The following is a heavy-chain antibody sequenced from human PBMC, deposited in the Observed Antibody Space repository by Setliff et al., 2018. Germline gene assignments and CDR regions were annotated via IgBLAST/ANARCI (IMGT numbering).Heavy chain of an antibody. J-gene: IGHJ6*03. D-gene: IGHD3-22*01. V-gene: IGHV1-18*01. Sequence: ASVKVSCKASGYPFTNYGITWVRQAPGQGLEWLGWISTYNVNTTYAQKLQDRVTMTTDTSTSTAYMELRGLRSDDTAVYYCARRNFYYDSSGFALYYYYMDVWGKGTTVTVSS. CDR3: ARRNFYYDSSGFALYYYYMDV. CDR2: ISTYNVNT. CDR1: GYPFTNYG.